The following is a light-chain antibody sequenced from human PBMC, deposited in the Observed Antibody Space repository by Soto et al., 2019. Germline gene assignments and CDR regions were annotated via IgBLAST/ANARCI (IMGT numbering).Light chain of an antibody. CDR2: TAS. CDR3: QQRNSYPIP. CDR1: QGISSY. J-gene: IGKJ5*01. Sequence: DIQVTQTPSFLSASVGDRFTITCRASQGISSYLAWYQQKPGKAPNLLIHTASTLQSGVPSRFSGSGSGTEFTLTISSLQPEDFATYYCQQRNSYPIPFGQGTRPAI. V-gene: IGKV1-9*01.